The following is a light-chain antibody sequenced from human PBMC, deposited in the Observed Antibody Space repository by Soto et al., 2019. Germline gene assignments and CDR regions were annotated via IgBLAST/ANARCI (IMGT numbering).Light chain of an antibody. CDR2: DNF. CDR3: QSYDSSLSGYV. CDR1: SSNIGSGYD. Sequence: QSVLTQPPSVSGAPGQRVTISCTGSSSNIGSGYDVHWYQQLPGTAPKLLIYDNFNRPSGVPDRFSGSKSGTSASLAITGLQAEDEPDYYCQSYDSSLSGYVFGPGTKLTVL. J-gene: IGLJ1*01. V-gene: IGLV1-40*01.